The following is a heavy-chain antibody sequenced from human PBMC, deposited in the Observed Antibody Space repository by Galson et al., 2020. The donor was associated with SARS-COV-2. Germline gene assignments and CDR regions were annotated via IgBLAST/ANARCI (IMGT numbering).Heavy chain of an antibody. CDR1: GFPFSDYY. Sequence: KIGESLKIHCAASGFPFSDYYMSCMRQAPGTGLEWVAYISSSGSTIYYADSVKGRFTISRDNAKNSLYLQMNSLRAEDTAVYYCARDGDLGEYFDYWGQGTLVTVSS. CDR2: ISSSGSTI. V-gene: IGHV3-11*01. D-gene: IGHD3-16*01. J-gene: IGHJ4*02. CDR3: ARDGDLGEYFDY.